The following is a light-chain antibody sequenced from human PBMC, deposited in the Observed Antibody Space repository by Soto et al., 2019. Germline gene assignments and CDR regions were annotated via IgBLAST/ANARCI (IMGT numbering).Light chain of an antibody. CDR2: EVS. V-gene: IGLV2-14*01. J-gene: IGLJ1*01. CDR1: SSDVGGYNY. CDR3: CSYAGSYTGV. Sequence: QSVLTQPASVSGSPGQSITISCTGSSSDVGGYNYVSWYQQHPGKAPKLMIYEVSNRPSGISNRFSGSKSGNTASLTLSGLQAEDEADYYCCSYAGSYTGVFGSGTKLTVL.